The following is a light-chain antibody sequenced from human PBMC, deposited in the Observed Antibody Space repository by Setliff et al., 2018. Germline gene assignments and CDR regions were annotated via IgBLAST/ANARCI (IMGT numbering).Light chain of an antibody. CDR1: SSDVGYYNY. Sequence: QSALTQPASVSGSPGQSITISCTGTSSDVGYYNYVSWYQQHPGEAPQLKIYEVSNRPSGVSDRFTGSKSGNTASLTISGPQAGDEADYYCSSHSSTGTYVFGTGTKVTVL. CDR2: EVS. J-gene: IGLJ1*01. V-gene: IGLV2-14*01. CDR3: SSHSSTGTYV.